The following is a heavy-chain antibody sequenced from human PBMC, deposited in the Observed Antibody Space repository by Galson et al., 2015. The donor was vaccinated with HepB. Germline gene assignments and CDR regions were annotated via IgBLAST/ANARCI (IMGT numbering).Heavy chain of an antibody. J-gene: IGHJ4*02. CDR3: ARTITMVRGVIF. V-gene: IGHV3-7*03. CDR1: GFTFSSYW. Sequence: SLRLSCAASGFTFSSYWISWVRQAPGKGLEWVANIKQDGSEKYYVDSVKGRFTISRDNAKNSLYLQMNSLRAEDTAVYYCARTITMVRGVIFWGQGTLVTVSS. CDR2: IKQDGSEK. D-gene: IGHD3-10*01.